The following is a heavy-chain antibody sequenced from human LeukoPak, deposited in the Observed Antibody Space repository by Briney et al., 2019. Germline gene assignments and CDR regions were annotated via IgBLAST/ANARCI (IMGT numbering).Heavy chain of an antibody. CDR3: ASQGSWSGAPFDY. V-gene: IGHV4-59*01. Sequence: SETLSLTCTVSGDFITAYYWSWIRQPPGKGLEWIGYVYYSGSTEYNPSLRSRVTISLEMSKHQFSLNLTSVTAADTAVYYCASQGSWSGAPFDYWGQGTLVTVSS. CDR1: GDFITAYY. J-gene: IGHJ4*02. D-gene: IGHD6-13*01. CDR2: VYYSGST.